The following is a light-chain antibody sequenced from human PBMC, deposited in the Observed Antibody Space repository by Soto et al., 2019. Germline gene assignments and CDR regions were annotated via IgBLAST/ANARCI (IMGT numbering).Light chain of an antibody. CDR1: QSVGNN. CDR2: GAS. V-gene: IGKV3-15*01. Sequence: EIVMTQSPATLSVSPGETATLSCRASQSVGNNLVWYQQKPGQAPRLLIYGASTRATGIPARFSGSGSGTEFTLILSRLQAEDFSSYYCQEDYGLGPFGGGNQVEI. CDR3: QEDYGLGP. J-gene: IGKJ4*01.